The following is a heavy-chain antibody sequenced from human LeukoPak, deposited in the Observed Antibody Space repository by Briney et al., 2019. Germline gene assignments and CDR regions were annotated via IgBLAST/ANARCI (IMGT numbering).Heavy chain of an antibody. D-gene: IGHD7-27*01. CDR3: ARNNWGIDY. CDR2: INNDGSDT. J-gene: IGHJ4*02. V-gene: IGHV3-74*03. Sequence: TGGSLRLSCAASGFIFNSHWMHWVRRAPGKGLVWVSRINNDGSDTAYADSVKGRFTISRDNPKNMLYLQMTSLRDEDTAVYYCARNNWGIDYWGQGALVTVSS. CDR1: GFIFNSHW.